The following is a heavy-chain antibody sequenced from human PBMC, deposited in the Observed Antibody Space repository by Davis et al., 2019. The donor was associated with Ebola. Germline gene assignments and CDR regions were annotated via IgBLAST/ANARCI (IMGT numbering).Heavy chain of an antibody. CDR1: GYTFTSYD. CDR2: MNPNSGNT. D-gene: IGHD2-21*01. CDR3: ARAVVVIASHYFDY. V-gene: IGHV1-8*01. Sequence: ASVKVSCKASGYTFTSYDINWVRQATGQGLEWMGWMNPNSGNTGYAQKFQGRVTMTRDTSTSTVYMELSSLRSEDTAVYYCARAVVVIASHYFDYWGQGTLVTVSS. J-gene: IGHJ4*02.